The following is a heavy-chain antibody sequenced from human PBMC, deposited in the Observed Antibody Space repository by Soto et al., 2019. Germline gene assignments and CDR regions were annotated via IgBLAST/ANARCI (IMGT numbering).Heavy chain of an antibody. CDR2: ISGYNGNT. D-gene: IGHD3-16*01. J-gene: IGHJ3*02. V-gene: IGHV1-18*01. Sequence: ASVKVSCKSSGYSFSNYNFCWVRQAPGQGLEWLGWISGYNGNTNYAQKLQGRVTLTTDSFTSTAYMELRSLRSDDTAIYYCARDKVWGGFDIWGQGTMVTFSS. CDR1: GYSFSNYN. CDR3: ARDKVWGGFDI.